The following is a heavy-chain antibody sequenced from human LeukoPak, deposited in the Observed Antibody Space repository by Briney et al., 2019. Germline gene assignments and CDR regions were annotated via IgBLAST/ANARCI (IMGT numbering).Heavy chain of an antibody. CDR1: GFTFSDFY. CDR3: ARDPYYDYIWGSYTPGGIDY. CDR2: ISSSGSTI. D-gene: IGHD3-16*01. Sequence: GGSLRLSCAASGFTFSDFYMSWVRQAPGKGLEWLSYISSSGSTIYYADSVKGRFTISRDNANNSLYLQMNSLRAEDTAVYYCARDPYYDYIWGSYTPGGIDYWGQGTLVTVSS. J-gene: IGHJ4*02. V-gene: IGHV3-11*01.